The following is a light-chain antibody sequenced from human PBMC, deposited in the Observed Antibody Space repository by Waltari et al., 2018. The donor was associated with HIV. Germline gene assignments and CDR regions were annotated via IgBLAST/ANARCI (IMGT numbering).Light chain of an antibody. CDR2: DDG. V-gene: IGLV3-21*02. Sequence: SSVLTQPPAVSAAPGQTAAVSCAGNNIGSKSVHWYQQKPGQAPVLVVHDDGDRPSGIPDRFFGTNSGNTATLTIRGVGVDDEADYYCQVWDGSIHPVFGSGTTVTVL. CDR1: NIGSKS. CDR3: QVWDGSIHPV. J-gene: IGLJ1*01.